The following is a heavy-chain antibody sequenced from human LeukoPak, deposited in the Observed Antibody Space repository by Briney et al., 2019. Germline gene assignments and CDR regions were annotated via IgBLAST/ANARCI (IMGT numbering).Heavy chain of an antibody. Sequence: ASVKVSCKTSGYTFTRYYMQWVRQAPGHGLEWMGIINPISGATDYAQKFQGRVTMPRDTSTSTVYMELSSLRSEDTAMYYCARLPYRDGVAQDYWGQGTLVTVSS. CDR3: ARLPYRDGVAQDY. J-gene: IGHJ4*02. V-gene: IGHV1-46*01. CDR2: INPISGAT. CDR1: GYTFTRYY. D-gene: IGHD3-16*02.